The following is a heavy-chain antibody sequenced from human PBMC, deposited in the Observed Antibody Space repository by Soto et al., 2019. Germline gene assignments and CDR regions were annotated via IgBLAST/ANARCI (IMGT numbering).Heavy chain of an antibody. D-gene: IGHD3-10*01. CDR1: GGSISSRTHY. Sequence: PSETLSLTCSVSGGSISSRTHYWGWIRQPPWKGLEWIGSVHYSGSTSYNPSLKSRVTISVDTSKRQFSLKLSSVTAADTAVYYCARLRLTMVRAFGDWGQGXLVTVSS. V-gene: IGHV4-39*01. CDR3: ARLRLTMVRAFGD. J-gene: IGHJ4*02. CDR2: VHYSGST.